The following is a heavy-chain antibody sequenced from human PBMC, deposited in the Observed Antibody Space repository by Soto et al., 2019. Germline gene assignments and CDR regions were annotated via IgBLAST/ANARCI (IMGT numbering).Heavy chain of an antibody. CDR1: GYFLTALS. CDR3: AHGEGIVKSIVYFDS. Sequence: ASVKVSCKVSGYFLTALSIHWVRLAPGKGLEWMGGFDREDGETIYAQKFQGRVTMTEDTSTDSAYMELSSLTSEDTAIYYCAHGEGIVKSIVYFDSWGQGTLVTVS. CDR2: FDREDGET. D-gene: IGHD1-26*01. V-gene: IGHV1-24*01. J-gene: IGHJ4*02.